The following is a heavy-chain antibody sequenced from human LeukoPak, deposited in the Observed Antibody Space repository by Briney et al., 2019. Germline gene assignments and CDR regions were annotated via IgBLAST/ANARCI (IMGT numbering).Heavy chain of an antibody. D-gene: IGHD2-2*01. CDR1: GFTFSSYW. Sequence: PRGSLRLSCAASGFTFSSYWTSWVRPAPGKGLEWVASINQDGGEKYSVDSVKGRFSISRDNAKNSVFLQMNSLRAEDTAVYYCAACSSTSSTVYYYYYMDVWGKGTTVTVSS. CDR2: INQDGGEK. V-gene: IGHV3-7*01. CDR3: AACSSTSSTVYYYYYMDV. J-gene: IGHJ6*03.